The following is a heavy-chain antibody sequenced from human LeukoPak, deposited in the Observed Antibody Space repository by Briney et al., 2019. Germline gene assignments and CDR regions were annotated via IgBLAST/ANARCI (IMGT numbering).Heavy chain of an antibody. CDR3: AREWIVVVPAALKSDYYYYGMDV. Sequence: SETLSLTCTVSGGSLSSYYWSWIRQPAGKGLEWIGRIYTSGSTNYNPSLKSRVTMSVDTSKNQFSLKLSSVTAADTAVYYCAREWIVVVPAALKSDYYYYGMDVWGQGTTVTVSS. V-gene: IGHV4-4*07. D-gene: IGHD2-2*01. J-gene: IGHJ6*02. CDR1: GGSLSSYY. CDR2: IYTSGST.